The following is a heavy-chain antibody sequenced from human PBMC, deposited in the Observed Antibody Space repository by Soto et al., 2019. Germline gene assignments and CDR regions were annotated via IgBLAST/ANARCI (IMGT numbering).Heavy chain of an antibody. D-gene: IGHD6-13*01. CDR3: APRSYSSTRQGEY. V-gene: IGHV2-5*02. Sequence: QITLKESGPSLVKPTQTLTLTCTFSGFSLSTSGVGVGWIRQPPGKALEWLALIYWADAKRYSPSLNSRLTSTKPTSKNQVFLTMTNMDPVYTATYYCAPRSYSSTRQGEYGGQGTLVPVSS. CDR2: IYWADAK. CDR1: GFSLSTSGVG. J-gene: IGHJ4*02.